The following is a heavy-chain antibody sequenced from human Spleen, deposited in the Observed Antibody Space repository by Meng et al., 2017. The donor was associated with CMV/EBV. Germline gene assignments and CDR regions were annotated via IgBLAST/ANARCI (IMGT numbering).Heavy chain of an antibody. D-gene: IGHD6-19*01. CDR3: ATSGWFANYFAS. CDR2: IYHSGST. Sequence: SETLSLTCTASGYSISSGYYWGWIRQPPGKGLEWIGSIYHSGSTYYNPSLKSRVTISVDTSKNQFSLKLSSVTAADTAVYYCATSGWFANYFASWGQGTLVTVSS. V-gene: IGHV4-38-2*02. J-gene: IGHJ4*02. CDR1: GYSISSGYY.